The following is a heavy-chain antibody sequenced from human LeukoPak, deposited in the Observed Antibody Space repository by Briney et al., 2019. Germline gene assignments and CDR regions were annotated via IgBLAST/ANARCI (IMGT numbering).Heavy chain of an antibody. CDR3: ARVYCSGGSCYPLPYYYYGMDV. CDR2: ISYDGSNK. V-gene: IGHV3-30*04. J-gene: IGHJ6*02. CDR1: GFTFSSYA. D-gene: IGHD2-15*01. Sequence: GGSLRLSCAASGFTFSSYAMHWVRQAPGKGLEWVAVISYDGSNKYYADSVKGRFTISRDNSKNTLYLQMNSLRAEDTAVYYCARVYCSGGSCYPLPYYYYGMDVWGQGTTVTVSS.